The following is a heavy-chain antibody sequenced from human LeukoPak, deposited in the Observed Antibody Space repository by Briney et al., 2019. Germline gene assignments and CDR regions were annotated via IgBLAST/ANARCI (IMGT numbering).Heavy chain of an antibody. CDR3: AKDHGGIAAPLGVMDV. J-gene: IGHJ6*03. V-gene: IGHV3-30*02. D-gene: IGHD6-13*01. CDR2: VRYDGISK. Sequence: PGRSLRLSCAASGFTFSGYGMHWVRQAPGKGLEWVAFVRYDGISKHYTDSVKGRFTISRDNSKNTLYLQMNSLRAEDTAVYYCAKDHGGIAAPLGVMDVWGKGTTVTVSS. CDR1: GFTFSGYG.